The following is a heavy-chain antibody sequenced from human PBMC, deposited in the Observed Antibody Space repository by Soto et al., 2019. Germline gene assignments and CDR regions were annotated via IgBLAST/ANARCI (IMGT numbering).Heavy chain of an antibody. CDR2: ITYDGSKE. V-gene: IGHV3-30*18. Sequence: QVQLVESGGGVVQPGRSLRLSCAASGFTFRAYGVHWVRQAPGEGLEWVAGITYDGSKEYYGDSVKGRLTISRDNANNTVYLQMNSLRAEDTAVYYCAKIYRQWLYEGREAFDMWGQGTVVIVSS. D-gene: IGHD6-19*01. CDR1: GFTFRAYG. J-gene: IGHJ3*02. CDR3: AKIYRQWLYEGREAFDM.